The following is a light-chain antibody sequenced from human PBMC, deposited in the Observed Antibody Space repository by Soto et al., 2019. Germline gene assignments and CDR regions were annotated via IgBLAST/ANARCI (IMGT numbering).Light chain of an antibody. J-gene: IGLJ1*01. V-gene: IGLV2-23*01. Sequence: QSALTQPASVSGSPGQSITISCTGTSNDVGTYNLVSWYQQRPGKGPTLVIFENDQRPSGVSFRLSGSKSGNTASLTISGLQAEDEADYYCCSYAGSSTYVFGTGTKLTVL. CDR1: SNDVGTYNL. CDR2: END. CDR3: CSYAGSSTYV.